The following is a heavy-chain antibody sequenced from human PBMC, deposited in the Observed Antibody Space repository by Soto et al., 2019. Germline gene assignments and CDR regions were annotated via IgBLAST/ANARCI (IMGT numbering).Heavy chain of an antibody. J-gene: IGHJ3*02. V-gene: IGHV3-21*01. CDR1: GFTFNTYS. D-gene: IGHD3-3*01. Sequence: GGSLRLSCSASGFTFNTYSMTWVRQAPGKGLQWVSSISRSHTYLDYADSVRGRFTISRDNAHNALYLQMDSLRAEDTAVYYCARDSSTIFGVAHHQSFDMWGQGTEVTVSS. CDR2: ISRSHTYL. CDR3: ARDSSTIFGVAHHQSFDM.